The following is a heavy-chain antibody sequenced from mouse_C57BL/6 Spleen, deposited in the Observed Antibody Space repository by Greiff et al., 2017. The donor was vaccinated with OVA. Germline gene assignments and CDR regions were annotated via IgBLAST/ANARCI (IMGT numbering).Heavy chain of an antibody. CDR3: ARGVNWDYFDY. V-gene: IGHV3-1*01. J-gene: IGHJ2*01. CDR1: GYSITSGYD. D-gene: IGHD4-1*01. CDR2: ISYSGST. Sequence: EVKVIESGPGMVKPSQSLSLTCTVTGYSITSGYDWHWIRHFPGNKLEWMGYISYSGSTNYNPTLKSRISITHDTSKNHFFLKLNSVTTEDTATYYCARGVNWDYFDYWGQGTTLTVSS.